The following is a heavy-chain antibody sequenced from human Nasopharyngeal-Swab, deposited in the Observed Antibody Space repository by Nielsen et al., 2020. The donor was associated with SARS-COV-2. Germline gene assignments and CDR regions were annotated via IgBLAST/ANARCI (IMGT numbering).Heavy chain of an antibody. CDR1: GGTFSSYG. CDR2: IIPILGIT. D-gene: IGHD1-26*01. Sequence: SVKVSCKASGGTFSSYGISWVRQAPGQGLEWIGRIIPILGITNYPQKFQGRVTITADKSTGTAYMELSSLRSEDTAVYYCAREVGYSGSYFDYWGQGTLVTVSS. V-gene: IGHV1-69*04. CDR3: AREVGYSGSYFDY. J-gene: IGHJ4*02.